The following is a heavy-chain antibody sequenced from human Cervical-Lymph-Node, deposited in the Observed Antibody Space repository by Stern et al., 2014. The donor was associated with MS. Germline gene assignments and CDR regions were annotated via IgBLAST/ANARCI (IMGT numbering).Heavy chain of an antibody. CDR1: GGSVGSGSYD. J-gene: IGHJ4*02. V-gene: IGHV4-61*02. Sequence: VQLVESGPGLVKPSQTLSLTCTVSGGSVGSGSYDWSWIRQPAGKGLEWIGRIYTTGSTYYNPSLKSRVSISIDQSQKQFSLKLTSVTAADTAVYYCARDKEDTNMAFRYFDNWGQGTLVTVSS. D-gene: IGHD5-18*01. CDR3: ARDKEDTNMAFRYFDN. CDR2: IYTTGST.